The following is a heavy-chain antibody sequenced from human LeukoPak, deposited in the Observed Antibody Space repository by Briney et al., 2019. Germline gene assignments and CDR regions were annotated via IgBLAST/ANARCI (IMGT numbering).Heavy chain of an antibody. Sequence: SETLSLTCTVSGGSISSSSYYWGWIRQPPGKGLEWIGSIYYSGSTYYNPSLKSRVTISVDTSKNQFSLKLSSVTAADTAVYYCARVPRDNEDIVVVVAAAYWYFDLWGRGTLVTVSS. CDR1: GGSISSSSYY. CDR2: IYYSGST. V-gene: IGHV4-39*07. D-gene: IGHD2-15*01. CDR3: ARVPRDNEDIVVVVAAAYWYFDL. J-gene: IGHJ2*01.